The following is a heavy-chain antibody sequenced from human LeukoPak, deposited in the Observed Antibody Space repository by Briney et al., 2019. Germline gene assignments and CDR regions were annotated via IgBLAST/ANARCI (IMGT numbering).Heavy chain of an antibody. Sequence: GASVKVSCKASGYTFTSYGISWVRQAPGQGLEWMGWISGYNGDTKYDQKVQGRVTMTTDTSTTTAYLELRSLRSDDTAVYYCVRFYEDYIWGTFKYHYFDYWGQGTLVTVSS. CDR1: GYTFTSYG. V-gene: IGHV1-18*01. CDR2: ISGYNGDT. J-gene: IGHJ4*02. CDR3: VRFYEDYIWGTFKYHYFDY. D-gene: IGHD3-16*01.